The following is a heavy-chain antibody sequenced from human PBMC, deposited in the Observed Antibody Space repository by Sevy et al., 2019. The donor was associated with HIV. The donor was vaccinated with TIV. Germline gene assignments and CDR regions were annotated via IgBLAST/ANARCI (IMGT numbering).Heavy chain of an antibody. D-gene: IGHD3-22*01. CDR1: GHTLTDLS. CDR3: SATREYYSDSYGYFDY. V-gene: IGHV1-24*01. J-gene: IGHJ4*02. Sequence: ASVKVSCKASGHTLTDLSMHWVRQAPGKGFEWIGRFDPEDGERIYAQKFQGRVTMTEDTSTDTAYMELSSLRSEDTAVYYCSATREYYSDSYGYFDYWGQGTLVTVPS. CDR2: FDPEDGER.